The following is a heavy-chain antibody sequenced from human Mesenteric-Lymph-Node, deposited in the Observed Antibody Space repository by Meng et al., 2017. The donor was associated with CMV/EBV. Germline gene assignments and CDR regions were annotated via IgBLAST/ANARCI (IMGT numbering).Heavy chain of an antibody. CDR1: GFTFSTYW. Sequence: GGSLRLSCAASGFTFSTYWMSWVRQAPGKGPEWLANIKEDGSEQYYLESVKGRFTISRDNAGNSLYLKMNSLRVEDTAVYYCATPGRQEDYGDYAYDYWGQGTLVTVSS. CDR2: IKEDGSEQ. D-gene: IGHD4-17*01. J-gene: IGHJ4*02. CDR3: ATPGRQEDYGDYAYDY. V-gene: IGHV3-7*01.